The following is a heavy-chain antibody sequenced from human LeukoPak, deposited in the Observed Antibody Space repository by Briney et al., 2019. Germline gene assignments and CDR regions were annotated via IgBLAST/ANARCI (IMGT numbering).Heavy chain of an antibody. J-gene: IGHJ4*02. V-gene: IGHV1-2*02. D-gene: IGHD3-10*01. CDR1: GYTFTVYY. CDR2: INPNSGGT. Sequence: ASVTVSFTASGYTFTVYYMHWVRQAPGQGLGWMGWINPNSGGTNYAQKFQGRVTMTRDTSISTAYMELSRLRSDDTAVYYCARDPERVLLWFGELTTYFDYWGQGTLVTVSS. CDR3: ARDPERVLLWFGELTTYFDY.